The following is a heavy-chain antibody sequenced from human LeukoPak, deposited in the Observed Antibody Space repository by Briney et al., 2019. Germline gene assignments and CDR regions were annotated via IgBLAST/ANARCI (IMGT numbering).Heavy chain of an antibody. Sequence: GGSLRLSCAASGFIFSSYGMHWVRQAPGKGLEWVAVISYIGSNENYADSVKGRFTVSRDISKNTLYLQMNSLRVEDTAVYYCAREDPYHFDLWGQGSLVTVSS. CDR3: AREDPYHFDL. V-gene: IGHV3-33*05. CDR2: ISYIGSNE. CDR1: GFIFSSYG. J-gene: IGHJ4*02.